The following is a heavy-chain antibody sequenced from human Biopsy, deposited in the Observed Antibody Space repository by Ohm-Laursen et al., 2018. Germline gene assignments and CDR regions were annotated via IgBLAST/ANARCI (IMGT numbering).Heavy chain of an antibody. V-gene: IGHV4-61*03. J-gene: IGHJ1*01. CDR2: ISCTGYT. CDR1: GGSIGGSGDY. D-gene: IGHD4-23*01. CDR3: ARGSNEYGGLYFPH. Sequence: SETLSLTCTVSGGSIGGSGDYWSWIRQPPGKGLEWIGHISCTGYTSYNASLKSRVTISVDTSRNHFSLRLSSLTAADTAVYYCARGSNEYGGLYFPHWGQGTLVTVSS.